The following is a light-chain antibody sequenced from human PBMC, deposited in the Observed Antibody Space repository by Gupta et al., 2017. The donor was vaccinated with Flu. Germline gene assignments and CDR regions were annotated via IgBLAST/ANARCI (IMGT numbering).Light chain of an antibody. CDR3: CSYAGAYSVI. Sequence: QSALTQPRSVSGSPGQSVTVSCTGTSSDIGSYSWVSWYQQHPGTAPRLIIHDVSERPSGVPDRFSGFKFGNTASLTISGLQAEDEADYYCCSYAGAYSVIFGGGTKLTVL. CDR2: DVS. J-gene: IGLJ2*01. CDR1: SSDIGSYSW. V-gene: IGLV2-11*01.